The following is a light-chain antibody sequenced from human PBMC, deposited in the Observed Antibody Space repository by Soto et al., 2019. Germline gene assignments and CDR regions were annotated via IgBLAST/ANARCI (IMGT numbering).Light chain of an antibody. Sequence: QSALTQPASVSGSPGQSITLSCTGTSSDIGGYDYVSWYQRHPGKAPKLIIYDVNNRPSGVSNRFSGSKSGNTASLTISGLQAEDEADYYSTSYASGSSHVVFGGGTKVTVL. J-gene: IGLJ2*01. CDR3: TSYASGSSHVV. CDR2: DVN. V-gene: IGLV2-14*01. CDR1: SSDIGGYDY.